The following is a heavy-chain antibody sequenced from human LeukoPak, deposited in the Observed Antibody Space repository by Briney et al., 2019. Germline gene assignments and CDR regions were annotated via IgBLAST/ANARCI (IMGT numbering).Heavy chain of an antibody. Sequence: PSETLYLTCAVYGGSFSGYYWSWIRQPPGKGLEWIGEINHSGSTNYNPSLKSRVTISVDTSKNQFSLKLSSVTAADTAVYYCARGLSRRRLDYWGQGTLVTVSS. D-gene: IGHD5/OR15-5a*01. V-gene: IGHV4-34*01. CDR1: GGSFSGYY. CDR2: INHSGST. J-gene: IGHJ4*02. CDR3: ARGLSRRRLDY.